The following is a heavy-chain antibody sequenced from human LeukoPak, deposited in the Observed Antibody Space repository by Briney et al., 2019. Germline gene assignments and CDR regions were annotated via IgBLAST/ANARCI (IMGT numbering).Heavy chain of an antibody. CDR3: AREALRNHWFDP. CDR2: INPNSGGT. D-gene: IGHD3-3*01. CDR1: GYTFTGYY. Sequence: ASVKVSCKASGYTFTGYYMHWVRQAPGQGLEWMVWINPNSGGTNYAQKFQGRVTMTRDTSISTAYMELSRLRSDDTAVYYCAREALRNHWFDPWGQGTLVTVSS. J-gene: IGHJ5*02. V-gene: IGHV1-2*02.